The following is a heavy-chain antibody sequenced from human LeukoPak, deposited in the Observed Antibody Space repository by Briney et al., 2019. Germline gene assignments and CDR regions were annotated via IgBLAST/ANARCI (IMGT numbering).Heavy chain of an antibody. J-gene: IGHJ4*02. V-gene: IGHV4-31*03. CDR3: TSMSGYYSKFDY. CDR1: GGSTGSAGYY. Sequence: PSETLSLTCTVSGGSTGSAGYYWSWIRQHPGKGLEWIAYINYSGNTYHNPSLKSRVTISVDTSRNQFSLKLNSVTAADTAIYYCTSMSGYYSKFDYWGQGTLVTVSS. CDR2: INYSGNT. D-gene: IGHD3-22*01.